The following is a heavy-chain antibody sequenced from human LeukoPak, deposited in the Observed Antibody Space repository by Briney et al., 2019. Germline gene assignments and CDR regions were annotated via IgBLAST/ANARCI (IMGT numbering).Heavy chain of an antibody. V-gene: IGHV1-18*01. J-gene: IGHJ4*02. Sequence: PGASVKVSCKASGYTFTSYGISWVRQAPGRGLEWMGWISAYNGNTNYAQKLQGRVTMTTDTSTSTAYMELRSLRSDDTAVYYCARALSYYYDSSGYPYVFDYWGQGTLVTVSS. CDR1: GYTFTSYG. CDR3: ARALSYYYDSSGYPYVFDY. CDR2: ISAYNGNT. D-gene: IGHD3-22*01.